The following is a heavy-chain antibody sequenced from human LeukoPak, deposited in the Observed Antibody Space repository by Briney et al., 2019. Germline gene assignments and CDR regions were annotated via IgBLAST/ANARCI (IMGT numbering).Heavy chain of an antibody. Sequence: SETLSLTCTVSDGSISSYYWSWIRQPPGKGLEWIGYIYYSGSTNYNPSLKSRVTISVDTSKNQFSLKLSSVTAADTAVYYCAREKGGAAAVDWYFDLWGRGTLVTVSS. J-gene: IGHJ2*01. CDR3: AREKGGAAAVDWYFDL. CDR2: IYYSGST. D-gene: IGHD6-13*01. CDR1: DGSISSYY. V-gene: IGHV4-59*01.